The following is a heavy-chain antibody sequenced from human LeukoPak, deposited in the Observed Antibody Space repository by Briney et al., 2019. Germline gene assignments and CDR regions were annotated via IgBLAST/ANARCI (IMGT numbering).Heavy chain of an antibody. V-gene: IGHV3-23*01. CDR3: AKGSSGWSTDAFDI. CDR2: ISGDNT. Sequence: PGGSLRLSCVASGFTFSNYAMSWVRQAPGKGLEWLSVISGDNTYDADSVKGRFTISRDNSKNTLYLQMNSLRAEDTAFYYCAKGSSGWSTDAFDIWGQGIMVTVSS. D-gene: IGHD6-19*01. CDR1: GFTFSNYA. J-gene: IGHJ3*02.